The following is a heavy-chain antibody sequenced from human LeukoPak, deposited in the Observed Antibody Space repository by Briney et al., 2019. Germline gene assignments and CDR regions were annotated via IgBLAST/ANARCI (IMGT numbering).Heavy chain of an antibody. J-gene: IGHJ4*02. Sequence: SETLSLTCAVYCGSFSGYYWSWIRQPPGKGLEWIGEINHSGSTNYNPSLKSRVTISVDTSKSQFSLKLSSVTAADTAVYYCATRGVVVDYWGQGTLVTVSS. CDR2: INHSGST. V-gene: IGHV4-34*01. CDR3: ATRGVVVDY. CDR1: CGSFSGYY. D-gene: IGHD2-2*01.